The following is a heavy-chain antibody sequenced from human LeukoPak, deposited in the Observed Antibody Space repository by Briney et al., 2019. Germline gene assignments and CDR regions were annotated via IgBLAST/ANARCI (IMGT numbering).Heavy chain of an antibody. CDR2: IFYTGST. CDR1: GVSISSYY. CDR3: ARGRTARGIWWFDP. D-gene: IGHD6-6*01. Sequence: PSETLSLTCTVSGVSISSYYWSWIRQPPGKGLEWIGYIFYTGSTNHNPSLKSRVTISVDTSKNQFSLKLSSVTAADTAVYYCARGRTARGIWWFDPWGQGTLVTVSS. V-gene: IGHV4-59*12. J-gene: IGHJ5*02.